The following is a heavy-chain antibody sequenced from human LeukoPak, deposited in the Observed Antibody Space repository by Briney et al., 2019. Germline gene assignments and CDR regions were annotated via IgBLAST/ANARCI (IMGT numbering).Heavy chain of an antibody. D-gene: IGHD4-17*01. J-gene: IGHJ4*02. CDR1: GGSISNCF. V-gene: IGHV4-59*08. CDR2: IYYSGST. Sequence: SETLSLTCTVSGGSISNCFWTWIRQPPGKGLEWIGYIYYSGSTSYNPSLKSRATISVDTSRNQFSLRLSSVTAADTAVYYCARLSPLYGAYGVFDYWGQGILVTVSS. CDR3: ARLSPLYGAYGVFDY.